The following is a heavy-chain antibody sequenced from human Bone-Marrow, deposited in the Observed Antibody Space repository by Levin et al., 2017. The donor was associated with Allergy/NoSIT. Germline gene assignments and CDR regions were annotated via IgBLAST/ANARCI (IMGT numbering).Heavy chain of an antibody. CDR2: IGGSGIDS. CDR1: GFTFNKYG. D-gene: IGHD5-24*01. V-gene: IGHV3-23*01. CDR3: AKDPMWDRYNFDMDV. J-gene: IGHJ6*02. Sequence: GESLKISCTTSGFTFNKYGLTWVRQAPGKGLEWVASIGGSGIDSNYADSVRGRFTITRDMIFLQMNSLRVEDTAIYYCAKDPMWDRYNFDMDVWGQGTSVIVSS.